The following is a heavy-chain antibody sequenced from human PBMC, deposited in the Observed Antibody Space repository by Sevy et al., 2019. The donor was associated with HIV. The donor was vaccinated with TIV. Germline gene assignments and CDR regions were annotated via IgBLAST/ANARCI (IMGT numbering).Heavy chain of an antibody. V-gene: IGHV3-23*01. CDR1: GFTFTSYA. J-gene: IGHJ3*02. CDR2: IYGSGGAT. D-gene: IGHD3-22*01. Sequence: GGSLRLSCKPSGFTFTSYAMSWVRQAPGKGLQWVSTIYGSGGATYYADSVKGRFTISRDNTKNHLYLQMNILRIEDTAVYYCAGGRYDSSGSFDAFDIWGQGTMVTVSS. CDR3: AGGRYDSSGSFDAFDI.